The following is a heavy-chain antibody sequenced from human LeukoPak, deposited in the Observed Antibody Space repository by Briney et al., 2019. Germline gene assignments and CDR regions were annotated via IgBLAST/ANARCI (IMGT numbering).Heavy chain of an antibody. Sequence: LGESLKISCKGSGYSFTSYWIGWVRQMPGKGLEWMGIIYPGDSDTRYSPSFQGQVTISADKSISTAYLQWSSLKASDTAMYYCARRANPDYSGSYWGAFDIWGQGTMVTVSS. CDR3: ARRANPDYSGSYWGAFDI. D-gene: IGHD1-26*01. J-gene: IGHJ3*02. CDR1: GYSFTSYW. V-gene: IGHV5-51*01. CDR2: IYPGDSDT.